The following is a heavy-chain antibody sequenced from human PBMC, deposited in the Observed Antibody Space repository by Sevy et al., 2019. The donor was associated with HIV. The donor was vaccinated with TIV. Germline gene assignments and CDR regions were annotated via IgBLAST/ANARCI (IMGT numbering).Heavy chain of an antibody. Sequence: ASVKVSCKASGYTFTSYGISWVRQAPGQGLEWMGWISAYNGNTNYAQMLQGRVTMTTDTSTSTAYMELRSLRSDDTAVYYCGRVAVAGTSGMDVWGQGTTVTVSS. CDR3: GRVAVAGTSGMDV. CDR1: GYTFTSYG. V-gene: IGHV1-18*01. J-gene: IGHJ6*02. D-gene: IGHD6-19*01. CDR2: ISAYNGNT.